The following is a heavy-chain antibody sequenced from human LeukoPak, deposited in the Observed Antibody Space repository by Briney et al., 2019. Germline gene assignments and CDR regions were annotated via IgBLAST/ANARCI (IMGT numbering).Heavy chain of an antibody. CDR2: INPNSGDT. CDR1: GYTFTDNL. Sequence: GASVKVSCKASGYTFTDNLIHWVRQAPGQGLEWMGWINPNSGDTNYAEKFQDRVTMTRDASITTVYLDLSRLRSDDTTIYYCARDLGNYYGSGSYYPFFDTWDQGTLVTVSS. J-gene: IGHJ4*02. D-gene: IGHD3-10*01. CDR3: ARDLGNYYGSGSYYPFFDT. V-gene: IGHV1-2*02.